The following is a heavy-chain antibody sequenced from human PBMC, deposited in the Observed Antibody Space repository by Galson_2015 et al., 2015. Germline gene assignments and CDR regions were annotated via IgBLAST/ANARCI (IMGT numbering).Heavy chain of an antibody. CDR1: GFTFSSYG. J-gene: IGHJ6*02. CDR2: IWYDGSNK. D-gene: IGHD2-2*01. V-gene: IGHV3-33*01. CDR3: ARNQVVVPAANRFYYYGMDV. Sequence: SLRLSCAASGFTFSSYGMHWARQAPGKGLEWVAVIWYDGSNKYYADSVKGRFTISRDNSKNTLYLQMNSLRAEDTAVYYCARNQVVVPAANRFYYYGMDVWGQGTTVTVSS.